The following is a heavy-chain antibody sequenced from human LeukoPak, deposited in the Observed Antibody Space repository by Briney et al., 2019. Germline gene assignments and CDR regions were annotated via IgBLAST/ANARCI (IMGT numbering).Heavy chain of an antibody. V-gene: IGHV4-59*01. CDR3: ARVGFTIFGGLNWFDP. CDR1: GGSISNYY. Sequence: SETLSLTCTVSGGSISNYYWGWIRQPPGKGLKWIGYIYYSGSTNYNPSLKSRITLSVDTSKNQFSLKLNSVTAADTAVYYCARVGFTIFGGLNWFDPWGQGTLVTVSS. J-gene: IGHJ5*02. D-gene: IGHD3-3*01. CDR2: IYYSGST.